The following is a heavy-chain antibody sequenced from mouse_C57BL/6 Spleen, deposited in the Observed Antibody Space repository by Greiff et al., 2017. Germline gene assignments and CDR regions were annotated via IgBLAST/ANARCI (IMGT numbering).Heavy chain of an antibody. V-gene: IGHV3-6*01. D-gene: IGHD2-1*01. Sequence: VQLQQSGPGLVKPSQSLSLTCSVTGYSITSGYYWNWIRQFPGNKLEWMGYISYDGSNNYNPSLKNRISITRDTSKNQFFLKLNSVTTEDTATYYCAVIYSAYWGQGTLVTVSA. J-gene: IGHJ3*01. CDR1: GYSITSGYY. CDR3: AVIYSAY. CDR2: ISYDGSN.